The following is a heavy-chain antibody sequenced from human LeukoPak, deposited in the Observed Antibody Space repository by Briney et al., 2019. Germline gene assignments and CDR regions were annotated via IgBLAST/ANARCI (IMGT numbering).Heavy chain of an antibody. D-gene: IGHD3-22*01. CDR1: GFTFDDYG. J-gene: IGHJ3*01. Sequence: GGSLRLSCAASGFTFDDYGRSWVRQAPGKGLEWVSGINWNGGSTGYADSVKGRFTISRDNAKTSLYLQINSLRAEDTALYHCARGGGYDSSGYTNFWGQGTMVTVSS. CDR2: INWNGGST. CDR3: ARGGGYDSSGYTNF. V-gene: IGHV3-20*01.